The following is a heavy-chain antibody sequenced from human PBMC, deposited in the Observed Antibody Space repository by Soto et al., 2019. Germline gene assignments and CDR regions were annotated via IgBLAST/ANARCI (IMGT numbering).Heavy chain of an antibody. CDR2: IYYSGST. CDR1: GGSISSGDYY. J-gene: IGHJ4*02. Sequence: PSETLSLTCTVSGGSISSGDYYWSWIRQPPGKGLEWIGYIYYSGSTYYNPSLKIRVTISVDTSKNQFSLKLSSVTAADTAVYYCARDPYGGNTAFDYWGQGTLVTVSS. V-gene: IGHV4-30-4*01. CDR3: ARDPYGGNTAFDY. D-gene: IGHD4-17*01.